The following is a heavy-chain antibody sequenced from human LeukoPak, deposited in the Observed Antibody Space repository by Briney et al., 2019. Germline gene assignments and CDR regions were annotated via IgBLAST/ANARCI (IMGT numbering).Heavy chain of an antibody. CDR3: ESSEEGRTTSGTHDF. CDR2: FQTNGNT. CDR1: GASIRSYH. V-gene: IGHV4-4*07. Sequence: TSETLSLTCTVSGASIRSYHWSWIRQPAGKGLEWIGRFQTNGNTNSHPSLKSRVAMSVDASNNQFALRLSSVTAADTAVYYCESSEEGRTTSGTHDFWGQGTLVTVSA. J-gene: IGHJ4*02. D-gene: IGHD1-14*01.